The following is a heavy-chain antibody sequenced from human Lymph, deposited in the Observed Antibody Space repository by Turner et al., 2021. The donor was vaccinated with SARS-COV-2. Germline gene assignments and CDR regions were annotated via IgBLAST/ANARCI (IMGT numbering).Heavy chain of an antibody. Sequence: QVQLVESGGGVVPTGRSLRLSCADSGFTFSTYAIYWVRQAPGKGREGVAVISYDGSNKYYADSVKGRFTISRDNSKNTLYLQMNSLRAEDTAVYYCARYASGGYFYYGMDVWGQGTTVTVSS. CDR1: GFTFSTYA. V-gene: IGHV3-30*04. D-gene: IGHD3-10*01. CDR2: ISYDGSNK. J-gene: IGHJ6*02. CDR3: ARYASGGYFYYGMDV.